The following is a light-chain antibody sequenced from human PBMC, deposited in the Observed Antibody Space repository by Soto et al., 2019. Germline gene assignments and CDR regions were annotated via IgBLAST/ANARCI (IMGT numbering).Light chain of an antibody. CDR1: NIGSKS. CDR2: YDS. J-gene: IGLJ2*01. CDR3: QVWDSSSDHPV. Sequence: SYELTQPPSVSVAPGKTARITCGGNNIGSKSVHWYQQKPGQAPVLVIYYDSDRPSGIPERFSGSNSGNTATLTISRVEAGDEAEYYCQVWDSSSDHPVFGGGTNHTVL. V-gene: IGLV3-21*04.